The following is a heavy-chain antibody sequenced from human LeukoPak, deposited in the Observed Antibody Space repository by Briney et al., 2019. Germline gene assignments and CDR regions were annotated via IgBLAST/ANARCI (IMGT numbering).Heavy chain of an antibody. D-gene: IGHD3-3*01. CDR2: IYYSGST. J-gene: IGHJ4*02. Sequence: SETLSLTCTVSGGSISSSSYYWGWIRQPPGKGLEWIVSIYYSGSTYYNPSLKSRVTISVDTSKNQFSLKLSSVTAADTAVYYCARQYYDFWSGYPDFDYWGQGTLVTVSS. CDR3: ARQYYDFWSGYPDFDY. CDR1: GGSISSSSYY. V-gene: IGHV4-39*01.